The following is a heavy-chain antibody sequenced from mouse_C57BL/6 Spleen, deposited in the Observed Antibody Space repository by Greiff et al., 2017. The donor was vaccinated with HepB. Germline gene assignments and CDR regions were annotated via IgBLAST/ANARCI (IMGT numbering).Heavy chain of an antibody. CDR3: AREGLRYYFDY. D-gene: IGHD1-1*01. CDR1: GYTFTSYW. J-gene: IGHJ2*01. CDR2: IYPSDSET. V-gene: IGHV1-61*01. Sequence: QVQLQQPGAELVRPGSSVKLSCKASGYTFTSYWMDWVKQRPGQGLEWIGNIYPSDSETHYNQKFKDKATLTVDKSSSTAYMQLSSLTSEDSAVYYCAREGLRYYFDYWGQGTTLTVSS.